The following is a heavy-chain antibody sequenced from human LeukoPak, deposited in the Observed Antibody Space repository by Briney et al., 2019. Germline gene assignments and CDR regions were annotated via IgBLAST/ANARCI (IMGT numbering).Heavy chain of an antibody. D-gene: IGHD3-10*01. CDR3: ARRLKYGSGSCPFGY. J-gene: IGHJ4*02. CDR2: MNPNSGNT. V-gene: IGHV1-8*01. Sequence: GASVKVSCKASGYTFTSYDINWVRQATGQELEWMGWMNPNSGNTGYAQKFQGRVTMTRNTSISTAYMELSSLRSEDTAVYYCARRLKYGSGSCPFGYWGQGTLVTVSS. CDR1: GYTFTSYD.